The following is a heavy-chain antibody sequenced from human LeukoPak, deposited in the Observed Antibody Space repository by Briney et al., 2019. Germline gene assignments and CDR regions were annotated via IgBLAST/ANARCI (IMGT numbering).Heavy chain of an antibody. CDR2: ISGSGGST. CDR3: AKGSYSSGWPFDY. D-gene: IGHD6-19*01. Sequence: QPGGSLRLSCAASGFTFSSYAMSWVRQAPGKGLEWLSAISGSGGSTYYADSVKGRFTISRDNSKNTLYLQMNSLRAEDTAVYYCAKGSYSSGWPFDYWGQGTLVTVSS. V-gene: IGHV3-23*01. J-gene: IGHJ4*02. CDR1: GFTFSSYA.